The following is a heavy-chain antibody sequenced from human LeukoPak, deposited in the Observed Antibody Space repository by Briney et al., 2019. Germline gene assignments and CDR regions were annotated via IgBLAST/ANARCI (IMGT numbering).Heavy chain of an antibody. CDR3: ARVKGRVVVVNRACDI. D-gene: IGHD2-21*01. Sequence: SETLSLTCAAYGGSFSGYYWSWIRQPPGKGLEWIGEINHSGSTNYNTSLKSRVTISVDASKNQFSLKLSSVTAADTAVYYCARVKGRVVVVNRACDIWGQGTMVTVSS. CDR1: GGSFSGYY. CDR2: INHSGST. J-gene: IGHJ3*02. V-gene: IGHV4-34*01.